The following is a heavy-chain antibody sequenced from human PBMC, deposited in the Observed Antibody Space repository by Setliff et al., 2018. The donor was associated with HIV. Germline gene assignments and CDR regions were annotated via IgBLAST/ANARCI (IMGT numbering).Heavy chain of an antibody. V-gene: IGHV1-2*02. Sequence: ASVKVSCKASGYMFTDYYIHWVRQAPGQGLEWMGWLNPNSDVANCAQKFQGRVTMTRDTSISTAYMELTRLRSDDTAIYYCAKSPGIYYYDSSGHYLPYWGQGALVTVSS. CDR2: LNPNSDVA. D-gene: IGHD3-22*01. J-gene: IGHJ4*02. CDR3: AKSPGIYYYDSSGHYLPY. CDR1: GYMFTDYY.